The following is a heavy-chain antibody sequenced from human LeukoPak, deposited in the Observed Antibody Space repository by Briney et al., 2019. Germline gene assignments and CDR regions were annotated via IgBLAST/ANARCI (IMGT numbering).Heavy chain of an antibody. V-gene: IGHV3-23*01. CDR2: ISGSGGST. J-gene: IGHJ4*02. D-gene: IGHD2-2*02. CDR1: GFTFSSYA. CDR3: AKGRDIVVVPAAIRGLGY. Sequence: GGSLRLSCAASGFTFSSYAMSWVRQAPGKGLEWVSAISGSGGSTYYADSVKGRFTISRDNSKNTLYLQMNSLRAEDTAVYYCAKGRDIVVVPAAIRGLGYWGQGTLVTVSS.